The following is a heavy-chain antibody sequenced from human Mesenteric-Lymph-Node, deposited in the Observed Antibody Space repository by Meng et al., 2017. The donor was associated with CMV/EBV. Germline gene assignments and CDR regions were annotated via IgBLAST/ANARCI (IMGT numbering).Heavy chain of an antibody. Sequence: QVQLPQWGAGLLKPSEALSVTCAVYGGSFSGYYWNWIRQSPEKGLEWIGEINHSGSTTYNPSFTSRITISVDTSTNQISLNMSSVTAADTAVYYCARGSSYDILTGYFDYWGQGALVTVSS. D-gene: IGHD3-9*01. CDR1: GGSFSGYY. CDR3: ARGSSYDILTGYFDY. CDR2: INHSGST. V-gene: IGHV4-34*01. J-gene: IGHJ4*02.